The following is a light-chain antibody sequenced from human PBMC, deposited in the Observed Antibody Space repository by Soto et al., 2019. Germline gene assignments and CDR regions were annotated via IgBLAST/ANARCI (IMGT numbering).Light chain of an antibody. CDR1: QSVSNR. CDR3: QQYNNWPWT. Sequence: IVMTQYPATLSVSPGERYTLSCRASQSVSNRLAWYQRRPGQSPSLLISDAFTRASGVPARFSGSGSGKEFTLTISSLQSEDFAVYYCQQYNNWPWTVGPVTQVEIK. CDR2: DAF. J-gene: IGKJ4*02. V-gene: IGKV3-15*01.